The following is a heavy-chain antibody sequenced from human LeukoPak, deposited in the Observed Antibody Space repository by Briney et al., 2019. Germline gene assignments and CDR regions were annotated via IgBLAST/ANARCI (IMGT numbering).Heavy chain of an antibody. D-gene: IGHD6-13*01. J-gene: IGHJ4*02. Sequence: ASVKVSCKASGYTFTSYGISWVRQAPGQGLEWMGGIIPIFGTASYAQKFQGRVTITADESTSTAYMELSSLRSEDTAVYYCARIAAAESFQELGRFDYWGQGTLVTVSS. CDR3: ARIAAAESFQELGRFDY. V-gene: IGHV1-69*13. CDR2: IIPIFGTA. CDR1: GYTFTSYG.